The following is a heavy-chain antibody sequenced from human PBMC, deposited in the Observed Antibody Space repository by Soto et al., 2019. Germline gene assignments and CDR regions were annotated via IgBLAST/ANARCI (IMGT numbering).Heavy chain of an antibody. J-gene: IGHJ5*01. CDR3: ARGVSLTYLDS. V-gene: IGHV3-64*01. CDR1: GFTFSNYA. CDR2: INSNGGTT. D-gene: IGHD3-16*01. Sequence: EVLLVASGGDLVQPGGSLRLSCAASGFTFSNYAMHWVRQAPGKGLEYVAAINSNGGTTYYANSVKGRFTISRDNSRHTLYLHVGSLRDDDMAVYYCARGVSLTYLDSWGQGPLVTVSS.